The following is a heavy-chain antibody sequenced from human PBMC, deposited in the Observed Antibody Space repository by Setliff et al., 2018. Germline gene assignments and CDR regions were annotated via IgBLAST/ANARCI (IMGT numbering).Heavy chain of an antibody. V-gene: IGHV4-39*01. CDR1: GGSINNVDLY. J-gene: IGHJ4*02. CDR2: IYYDATT. Sequence: SCTVSGGSINNVDLYWGWIRQPPAKGPEWIGTIYYDATTYYNPSLKSRVTISVDTSKNQFSLKLSSVTASDRAVYYCARRRRDGYNVHFDYWGQGTLVTVSS. D-gene: IGHD5-12*01. CDR3: ARRRRDGYNVHFDY.